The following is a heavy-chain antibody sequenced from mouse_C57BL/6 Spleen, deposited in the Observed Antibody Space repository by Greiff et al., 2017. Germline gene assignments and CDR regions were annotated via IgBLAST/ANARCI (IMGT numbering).Heavy chain of an antibody. CDR2: INPNNGGT. CDR3: ARYLYDGYP. J-gene: IGHJ2*01. V-gene: IGHV1-26*01. Sequence: VQLQQSGPELVKPGASVKISCKASGYTFTDYYMNWVKQSHGKSLEWIGDINPNNGGTSYNQKFKGKATLTVDKSSSTAYMELRSLTSEDSAVYYCARYLYDGYPWGQGTTLTVSS. CDR1: GYTFTDYY. D-gene: IGHD2-3*01.